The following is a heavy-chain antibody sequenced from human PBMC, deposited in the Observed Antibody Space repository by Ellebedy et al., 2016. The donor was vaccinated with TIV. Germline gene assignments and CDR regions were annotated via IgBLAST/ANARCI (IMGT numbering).Heavy chain of an antibody. V-gene: IGHV3-21*01. D-gene: IGHD2-2*01. Sequence: GESLKISCAASGFTFSSYSMNWVRQAPGKGLEWVSSISSSSSYIYYADSVKGRFTISRDNAKNSLYLQMNSLRAEDTAVYYCAGLGCSSTSCYADYWGQGTLVTVSS. CDR3: AGLGCSSTSCYADY. J-gene: IGHJ4*02. CDR2: ISSSSSYI. CDR1: GFTFSSYS.